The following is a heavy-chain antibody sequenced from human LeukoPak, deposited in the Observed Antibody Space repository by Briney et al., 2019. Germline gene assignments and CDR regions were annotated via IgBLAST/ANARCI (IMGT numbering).Heavy chain of an antibody. J-gene: IGHJ4*02. CDR1: GFTVSSNY. Sequence: SGGSLRLSCAASGFTVSSNYMSWVRQAPGKGLEWVSVIYSGGSTYYTDSVKGRFTISRDNSKNTLYLQMNGLRAEDTAVYYCARDLDYFDYWGQGTLVTVSS. CDR2: IYSGGST. D-gene: IGHD3-16*01. CDR3: ARDLDYFDY. V-gene: IGHV3-66*01.